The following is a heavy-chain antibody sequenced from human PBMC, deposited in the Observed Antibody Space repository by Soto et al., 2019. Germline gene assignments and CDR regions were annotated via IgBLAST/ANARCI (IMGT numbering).Heavy chain of an antibody. CDR1: GFTFSSYS. CDR3: ARDTKTGIAAAGSLDYYYGMDV. J-gene: IGHJ6*02. D-gene: IGHD6-13*01. V-gene: IGHV3-21*01. CDR2: ISSSSSYI. Sequence: GSLRLSCAASGFTFSSYSMNWVRQAPGKGLEWVSSISSSSSYIYYADSVKGRFTISRDNAKNSLYLQMNSLRAEDTAVYYCARDTKTGIAAAGSLDYYYGMDVWGQGTTVTVSS.